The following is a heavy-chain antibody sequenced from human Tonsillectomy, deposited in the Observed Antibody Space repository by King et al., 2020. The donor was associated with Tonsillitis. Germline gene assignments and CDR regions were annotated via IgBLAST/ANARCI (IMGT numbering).Heavy chain of an antibody. CDR3: ARPRDSRGYYDY. CDR2: IYYSGST. Sequence: QLQESGPGLVKPSETLSLTCTVSGGSISSSSYYWGWIRQPPGKGLEWIGSIYYSGSTYYNPSLKSRVSISVDTSKNQFSLKLSSVTAADTAVYYCARPRDSRGYYDYWGQGTLVTVSS. V-gene: IGHV4-39*01. D-gene: IGHD3-22*01. J-gene: IGHJ4*02. CDR1: GGSISSSSYY.